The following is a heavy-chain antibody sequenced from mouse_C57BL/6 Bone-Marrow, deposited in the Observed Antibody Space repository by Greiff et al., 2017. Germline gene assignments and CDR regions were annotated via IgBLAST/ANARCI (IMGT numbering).Heavy chain of an antibody. CDR3: ARERLSGYFDV. V-gene: IGHV1-69*01. CDR1: GYTFTSYW. CDR2: IDPSDSYT. Sequence: QVQLQQPGAELVMPGASVKLSCKASGYTFTSYWMHWVKQRPGPGLEWIGEIDPSDSYTNYNQKFKGKSTLTVDKSSSTAYMQLSSLTSEDSAVYYCARERLSGYFDVWGTGTTVTVSS. J-gene: IGHJ1*03. D-gene: IGHD2-2*01.